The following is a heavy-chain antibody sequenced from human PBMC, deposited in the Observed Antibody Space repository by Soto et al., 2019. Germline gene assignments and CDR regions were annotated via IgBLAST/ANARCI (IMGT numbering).Heavy chain of an antibody. V-gene: IGHV1-69*01. CDR2: IIPIFGTA. CDR3: ARGGYSGYYYHSYYDAMDV. Sequence: QVQLVQSGAEVKKPGSSVKVSCKASGGTFSSYAISWVRQAPGQGLEWMGGIIPIFGTANYAQKSQGRVTITADESTSTAYMELSSLRSEDTAVYYCARGGYSGYYYHSYYDAMDVWGQGTTVTVSS. J-gene: IGHJ6*02. CDR1: GGTFSSYA. D-gene: IGHD1-26*01.